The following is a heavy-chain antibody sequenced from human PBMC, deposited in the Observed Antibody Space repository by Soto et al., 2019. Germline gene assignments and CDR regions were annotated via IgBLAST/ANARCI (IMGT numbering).Heavy chain of an antibody. V-gene: IGHV1-69*08. CDR1: GGTFSSYT. CDR2: IIPILGIA. D-gene: IGHD2-2*01. J-gene: IGHJ4*02. Sequence: QVQLVQSGAEVKKPGSSVKVSCKASGGTFSSYTISWVRQAPGQGLEWMGRIIPILGIANYAQKFQGRVTITADKSTSTAYRELSSLRSEDTAVYYCARDGVYGTVVVPAADYWGQGTLVTVSS. CDR3: ARDGVYGTVVVPAADY.